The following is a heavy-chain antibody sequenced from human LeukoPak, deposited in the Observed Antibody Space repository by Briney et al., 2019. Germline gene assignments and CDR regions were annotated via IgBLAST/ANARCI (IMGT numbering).Heavy chain of an antibody. D-gene: IGHD5-12*01. J-gene: IGHJ4*02. CDR3: ARDGYSGYDYVI. CDR1: GYTFTSYY. CDR2: INPSGGST. V-gene: IGHV1-46*01. Sequence: ASVKVSCKASGYTFTSYYKHWVRQALGQGLEWMGIINPSGGSTSYAQKFQGRVTMTRDTSTSTVYMELSSLRSEDTAVYYCARDGYSGYDYVIWGQGTLVTVSS.